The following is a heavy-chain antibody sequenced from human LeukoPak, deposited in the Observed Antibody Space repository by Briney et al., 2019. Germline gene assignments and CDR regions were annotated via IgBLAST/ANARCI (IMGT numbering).Heavy chain of an antibody. V-gene: IGHV3-48*03. J-gene: IGHJ4*02. CDR1: GFTFSSYE. D-gene: IGHD6-13*01. CDR3: ATDSSSLYEVEY. Sequence: PGGSLRLSCAASGFTFSSYEMNWVRQAPGKGLEWVSYISSSGSTIYYADSVKGRFTISRDRAKNSMYLQMNSLKAEDTAVYYCATDSSSLYEVEYWGRGTLVTVSS. CDR2: ISSSGSTI.